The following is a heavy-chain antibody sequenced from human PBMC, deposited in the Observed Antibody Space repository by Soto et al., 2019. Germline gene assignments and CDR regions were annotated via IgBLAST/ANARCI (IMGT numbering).Heavy chain of an antibody. CDR2: TYHSGNP. D-gene: IGHD2-2*01. CDR1: GDTISTGGYT. J-gene: IGHJ4*02. V-gene: IGHV4-30-2*01. Sequence: SETLSLTCDVSGDTISTGGYTWAWIRQPPGKALEWIGHTYHSGNPYYNPSLKSRVIISVDRSKNQFSLKVNSVTAADMAVYYCARGRLVPAVNFDYWGLGTLVTVSS. CDR3: ARGRLVPAVNFDY.